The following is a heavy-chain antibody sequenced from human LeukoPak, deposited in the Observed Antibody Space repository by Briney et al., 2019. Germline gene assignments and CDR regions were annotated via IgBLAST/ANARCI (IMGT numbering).Heavy chain of an antibody. D-gene: IGHD4-17*01. CDR3: ARQGTVLQWECYYYGMDV. CDR1: GYSFTSYW. CDR2: IYPGDSDT. Sequence: GESLKISCKGSGYSFTSYWIGWVRQMPGKGLEWMGIIYPGDSDTRYSPSFQGQVTIPADKSISTAYLQWSSLKASDTAMYYCARQGTVLQWECYYYGMDVWGQGTTVTVSS. J-gene: IGHJ6*02. V-gene: IGHV5-51*01.